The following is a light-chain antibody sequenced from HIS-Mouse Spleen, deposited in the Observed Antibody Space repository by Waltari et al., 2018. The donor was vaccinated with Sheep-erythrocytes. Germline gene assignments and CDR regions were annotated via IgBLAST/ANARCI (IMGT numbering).Light chain of an antibody. Sequence: QSVLTQPPSASGTPRQRVTITCSGSSPYIGSNTVYWYQQLPGTAPKLLIYSNNQRPSGVPDRFSGSKSGTSASLAISGLQSEDEADYYCAAWDDSLNGPVFGGGTKLTVL. V-gene: IGLV1-44*01. CDR2: SNN. CDR1: SPYIGSNT. J-gene: IGLJ3*02. CDR3: AAWDDSLNGPV.